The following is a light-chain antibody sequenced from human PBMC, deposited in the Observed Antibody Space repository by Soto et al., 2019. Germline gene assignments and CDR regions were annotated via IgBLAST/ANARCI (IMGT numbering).Light chain of an antibody. CDR2: AAS. V-gene: IGKV1-39*01. CDR3: QQSYSTPPST. CDR1: QSISSY. J-gene: IGKJ4*01. Sequence: DIQMTQSPSSLSASVGDRVTITCRASQSISSYLNWYQQKPGKAPKLLIYAASSVQSGVPSRFSGSGSGTDCTLTISSLQPEDFATYYCQQSYSTPPSTFGGGTKVEIK.